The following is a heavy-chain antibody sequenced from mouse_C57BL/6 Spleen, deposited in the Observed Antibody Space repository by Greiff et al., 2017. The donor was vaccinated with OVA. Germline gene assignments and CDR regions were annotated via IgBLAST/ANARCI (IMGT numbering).Heavy chain of an antibody. Sequence: VQLQQSGTELVKPGASVKLSCKASGYTFTSYWMHWVKQRPGQGLEWIGNINPSNGGTNYNEKFKSKATLTVDKSSSTAYMQLSSLTSEDSAVYYCARGRDYYGSSDGYFDVWGQGTTLTVSS. J-gene: IGHJ2*01. D-gene: IGHD1-1*01. V-gene: IGHV1-53*01. CDR1: GYTFTSYW. CDR3: ARGRDYYGSSDGYFDV. CDR2: INPSNGGT.